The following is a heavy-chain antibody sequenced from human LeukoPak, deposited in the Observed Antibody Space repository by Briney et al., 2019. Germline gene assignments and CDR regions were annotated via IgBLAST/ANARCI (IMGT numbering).Heavy chain of an antibody. V-gene: IGHV1-18*01. CDR3: ARVGNSGEFDF. Sequence: GASVTVSCKTSGYTFSDYGLTWVRQAPGQELEWLGWVTGFNGKTNYARRVEDRLILTTDTSTSTGTLDLRGLRADDTAVYYCARVGNSGEFDFWGQGTLVTVSS. CDR1: GYTFSDYG. CDR2: VTGFNGKT. D-gene: IGHD3-10*01. J-gene: IGHJ4*02.